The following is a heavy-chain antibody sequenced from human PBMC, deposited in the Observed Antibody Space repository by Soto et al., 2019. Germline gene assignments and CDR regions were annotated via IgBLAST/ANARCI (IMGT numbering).Heavy chain of an antibody. J-gene: IGHJ6*02. CDR3: AKDRLVLSYFYYGMDV. D-gene: IGHD2-21*02. CDR1: GYTFSNYA. CDR2: ISDSGGST. V-gene: IGHV3-23*01. Sequence: EVQLSESGGGLVQPGGSLRLSCVASGYTFSNYAMSWVRQAPGKGLEWVSGISDSGGSTYHADSVKGRFTISRDNSKNTLYLQMNSLRAEDTAVYYCAKDRLVLSYFYYGMDVWGQGTTVTVSS.